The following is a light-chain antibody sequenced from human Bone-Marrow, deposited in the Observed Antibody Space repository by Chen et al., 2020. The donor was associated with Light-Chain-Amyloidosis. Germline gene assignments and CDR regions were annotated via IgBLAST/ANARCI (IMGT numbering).Light chain of an antibody. CDR1: SGSIATNY. J-gene: IGLJ3*02. V-gene: IGLV6-57*01. CDR2: EDD. Sequence: NFILTHPHSLSESPGKTVIISCTRSSGSIATNYVQWYQQRPGSSPTTVIYEDDQRPSGVPDRFSGSIDRSSNSASLTISGLKTEDEADYYCQSYQGSSQGVFGGGTKLTVL. CDR3: QSYQGSSQGV.